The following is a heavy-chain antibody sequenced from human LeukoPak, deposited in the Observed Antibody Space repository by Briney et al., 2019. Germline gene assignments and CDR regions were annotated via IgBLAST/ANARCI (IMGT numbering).Heavy chain of an antibody. Sequence: PSETLSLTCTVSGASIRSYYWNWLRQPPGKGLEWIGYINYSGSTNFNPSLKSRATISMDTSKHHFSLKLSSVTAADTAVYYCARDTRSYDSSGYYFFDLWGQGTLVTVSS. V-gene: IGHV4-59*01. CDR2: INYSGST. CDR1: GASIRSYY. CDR3: ARDTRSYDSSGYYFFDL. J-gene: IGHJ4*02. D-gene: IGHD3-22*01.